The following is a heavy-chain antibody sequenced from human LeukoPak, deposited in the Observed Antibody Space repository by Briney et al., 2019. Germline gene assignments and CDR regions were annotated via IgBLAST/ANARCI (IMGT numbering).Heavy chain of an antibody. D-gene: IGHD6-19*01. J-gene: IGHJ4*02. Sequence: ASVKVSCKASGYTFTGYYMHWVRQAPGQGLEWMGWINPNSGGTSYAQKFQGRVTMTRDTSISTAYMDLTSLRFDDTATYYCTRGGFGSGWEFDCWGQGTLVSVSS. CDR3: TRGGFGSGWEFDC. CDR1: GYTFTGYY. V-gene: IGHV1-2*02. CDR2: INPNSGGT.